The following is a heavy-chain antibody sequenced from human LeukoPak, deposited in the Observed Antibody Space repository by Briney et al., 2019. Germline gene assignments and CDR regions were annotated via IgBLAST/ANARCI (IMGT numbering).Heavy chain of an antibody. D-gene: IGHD3-3*01. Sequence: ASVKVSCKASGYTFINYGINWVRQAPGQGLEWMGWISAYNDNTKYEQKLQGRVTMTTDTSTTTAYMELRSLTSDDTAVYYCARENTYYDVLSGYYSDYWGQGTLVTVSS. J-gene: IGHJ4*02. CDR2: ISAYNDNT. V-gene: IGHV1-18*01. CDR3: ARENTYYDVLSGYYSDY. CDR1: GYTFINYG.